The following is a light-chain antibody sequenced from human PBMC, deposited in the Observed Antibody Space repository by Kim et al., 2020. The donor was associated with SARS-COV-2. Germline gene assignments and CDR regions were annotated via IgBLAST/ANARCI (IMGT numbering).Light chain of an antibody. CDR1: QSVSRSS. Sequence: PGERATLSCRASQSVSRSSLAWYQQKPGQAPRLLIYGASSRATGIPDRFSGSGSGTDFTLTISRLEPEDFAVYYCQQYGSSPRITFGGGTKVDIK. V-gene: IGKV3-20*01. CDR2: GAS. J-gene: IGKJ4*01. CDR3: QQYGSSPRIT.